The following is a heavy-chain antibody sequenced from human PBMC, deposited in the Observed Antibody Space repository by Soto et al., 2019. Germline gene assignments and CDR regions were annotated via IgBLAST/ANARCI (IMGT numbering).Heavy chain of an antibody. CDR3: ASTSSFDNSGSAN. D-gene: IGHD3-22*01. Sequence: PSETLSLTCAVSGGSIKSDNYYWSWIRQPPGKGLEWIGYIYYTGSTYYNPSLKSRVVISIDTSKNQFSLKLSSVTAADTAVYYCASTSSFDNSGSANWGQGTLVTVSS. CDR1: GGSIKSDNYY. V-gene: IGHV4-30-4*01. CDR2: IYYTGST. J-gene: IGHJ4*02.